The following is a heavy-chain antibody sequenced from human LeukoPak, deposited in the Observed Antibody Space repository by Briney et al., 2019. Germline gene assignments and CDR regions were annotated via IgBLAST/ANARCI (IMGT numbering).Heavy chain of an antibody. CDR1: GYTFSHYA. V-gene: IGHV1-46*01. CDR2: INPSGGST. J-gene: IGHJ4*02. Sequence: APVKVSYKASGYTFSHYAIHWGRQAPGQGLEGRGIINPSGGSTSYAQKFQGRVTMTRDTSTSTVYMELSSLRSEDTAVYYCARGAGIAVAGTPDYWGQGALVTVSS. CDR3: ARGAGIAVAGTPDY. D-gene: IGHD6-19*01.